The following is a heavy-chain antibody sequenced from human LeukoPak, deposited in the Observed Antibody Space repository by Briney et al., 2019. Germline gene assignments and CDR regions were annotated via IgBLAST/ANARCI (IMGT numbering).Heavy chain of an antibody. CDR1: GFTFSSYA. Sequence: AGGSLRLSCAASGFTFSSYAMSWVRQAPGKGLEWVSAISGSGGSTYYADSVKGRFTISRDNSKNTLYLQMNSLRAEDTAVYYCAKATGGGATLRYFDWSQYYYYGMDVWGQGTTVTVSS. J-gene: IGHJ6*02. D-gene: IGHD3-9*01. CDR3: AKATGGGATLRYFDWSQYYYYGMDV. V-gene: IGHV3-23*01. CDR2: ISGSGGST.